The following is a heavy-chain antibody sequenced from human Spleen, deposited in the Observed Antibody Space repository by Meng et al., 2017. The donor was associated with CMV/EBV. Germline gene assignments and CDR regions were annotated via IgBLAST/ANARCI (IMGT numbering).Heavy chain of an antibody. Sequence: GGSLRLSCAASGFTFSYVWMTWVRQAPGKGLEWVSSISNIGNHVYYADSVKGRFTISRDNAKNSLNLQMNSLRAEDTAVYYCARDRVSWERGGLGDHWGQGTLVTVSS. CDR1: GFTFSYVW. D-gene: IGHD1-26*01. J-gene: IGHJ4*02. CDR2: ISNIGNHV. CDR3: ARDRVSWERGGLGDH. V-gene: IGHV3-21*01.